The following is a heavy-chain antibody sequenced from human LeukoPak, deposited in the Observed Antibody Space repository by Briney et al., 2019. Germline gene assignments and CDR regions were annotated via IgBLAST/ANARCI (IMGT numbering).Heavy chain of an antibody. CDR1: GFTFSSYA. V-gene: IGHV3-30*04. J-gene: IGHJ4*02. CDR3: AKYWGGGGSGKLGYYFDY. Sequence: GGSLRLSCAASGFTFSSYAMHWVRQAPGKGLEWVAVISYDGSNKYYADSVKGRFTISRDNSKNTLYLQMNSLRAEDTAVYYCAKYWGGGGSGKLGYYFDYWGQGTLVTVSS. CDR2: ISYDGSNK. D-gene: IGHD3-16*01.